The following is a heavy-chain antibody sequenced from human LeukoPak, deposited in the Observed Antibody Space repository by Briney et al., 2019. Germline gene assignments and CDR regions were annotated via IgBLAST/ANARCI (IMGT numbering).Heavy chain of an antibody. CDR1: GLTVSSNY. D-gene: IGHD3-3*01. J-gene: IGHJ4*02. V-gene: IGHV3-21*01. CDR3: ARVFEYYDFWSGLDY. CDR2: ISSSSSYI. Sequence: GGSLRLSCAASGLTVSSNYMSWVRQAPGKGLEWVSSISSSSSYIYYADSVKGRFTISRDNAKNSLYLQMNSLRAEDTAVYYCARVFEYYDFWSGLDYWGQGTLVTVSS.